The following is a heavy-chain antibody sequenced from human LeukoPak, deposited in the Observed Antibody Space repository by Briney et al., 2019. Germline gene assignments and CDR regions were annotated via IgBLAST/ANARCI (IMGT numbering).Heavy chain of an antibody. J-gene: IGHJ3*02. CDR2: MNPNSGNT. Sequence: ASVKVSCKASGHTFTSYDINWVRQAPGQGLEWMGWMNPNSGNTGYAQKFQGRVTITRNTSISTAYMELSSLRSEDTAVYYCATSKVVPADAFDIWGQGTMVTVSS. D-gene: IGHD2-2*01. CDR1: GHTFTSYD. CDR3: ATSKVVPADAFDI. V-gene: IGHV1-8*03.